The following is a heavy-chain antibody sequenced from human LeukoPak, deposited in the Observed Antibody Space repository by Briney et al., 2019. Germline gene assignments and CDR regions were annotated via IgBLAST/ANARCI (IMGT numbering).Heavy chain of an antibody. D-gene: IGHD5-12*01. CDR1: GYSLSSGFF. V-gene: IGHV4-38-2*02. J-gene: IGHJ4*02. CDR2: FSHRGGS. Sequence: SETLSLTCTVSGYSLSSGFFCDWIRQSPGKGLEWIGSFSHRGGSYHNPSLKSRVTISVDTSKNQFSLKLLSVTAADTAVYYCARDSGRHVGYDWSHWGQGALVTVSS. CDR3: ARDSGRHVGYDWSH.